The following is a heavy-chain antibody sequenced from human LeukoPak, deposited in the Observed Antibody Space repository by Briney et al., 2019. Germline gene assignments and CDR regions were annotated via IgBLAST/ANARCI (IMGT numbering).Heavy chain of an antibody. D-gene: IGHD3-3*01. V-gene: IGHV3-48*01. CDR2: ISSSSSTI. CDR3: AREEVGYYDFWSGYSGLYYYYMDV. J-gene: IGHJ6*03. Sequence: GGSLRLSCAASGFTFSSYSMNWVRQAPGKGLEWVSYISSSSSTIYYADSVKGRFTISRDNAKNSLYLQMNSLRAEDTAVYYCAREEVGYYDFWSGYSGLYYYYMDVWGKGTTVTVSS. CDR1: GFTFSSYS.